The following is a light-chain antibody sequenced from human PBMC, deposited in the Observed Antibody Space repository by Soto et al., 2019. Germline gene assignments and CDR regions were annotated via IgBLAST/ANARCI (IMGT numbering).Light chain of an antibody. Sequence: QSALTQPASLSGSPGQSITISCTGTSSDIGAYDYVSWFQQHPGKAPKLMIYEVSNRPSGVSNRFSGSKSGNTASLTISGLQAEDEADYYCSSYTTSSIVVFGGGTKVTVL. CDR2: EVS. CDR1: SSDIGAYDY. J-gene: IGLJ2*01. CDR3: SSYTTSSIVV. V-gene: IGLV2-14*01.